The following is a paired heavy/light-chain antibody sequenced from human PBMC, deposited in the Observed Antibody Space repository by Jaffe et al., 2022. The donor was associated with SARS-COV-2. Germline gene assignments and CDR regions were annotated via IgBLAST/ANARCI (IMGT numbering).Light chain of an antibody. CDR3: QQSHSAPLT. J-gene: IGKJ4*01. CDR1: QSISSY. V-gene: IGKV1-39*01. CDR2: AAS. Sequence: DIQMTQSPSSLSASVGDRVTITCRASQSISSYVNWYQLKPGKAPKLLILAASSLQSGVPSRFSGSGSGTDFTLTISSLQPEDFATYSCQQSHSAPLTFGGGTKVEIK.
Heavy chain of an antibody. CDR1: GFAFNTFG. CDR2: ISANGRTT. J-gene: IGHJ4*02. Sequence: EVQLLESGGDLVQPGGSLRLSCAASGFAFNTFGMSWVRQTPGKGLMWVSTISANGRTTYYADSVKGRFTISRDNSKNMLYLQMSSQRVEDTAVYYCAKSGGRTWDFDFWGQGTLVTVSS. CDR3: AKSGGRTWDFDF. D-gene: IGHD2-15*01. V-gene: IGHV3-23*01.